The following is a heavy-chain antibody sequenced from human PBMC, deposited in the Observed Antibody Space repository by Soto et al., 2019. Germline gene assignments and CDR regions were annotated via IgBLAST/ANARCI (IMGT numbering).Heavy chain of an antibody. CDR1: GFTFSRYG. J-gene: IGHJ4*02. CDR2: ISYDGSNK. Sequence: QVQLLESGGGVVQPGRSLRLSCAASGFTFSRYGMHWVRQAPGKGLEWVAVISYDGSNKYYADSVKGRFTISRDNSKNTLYLQMNSLRAEDTAVYYCARSPYSVSYLAYFDYWGQGTLVTVSS. V-gene: IGHV3-30*03. CDR3: ARSPYSVSYLAYFDY. D-gene: IGHD1-26*01.